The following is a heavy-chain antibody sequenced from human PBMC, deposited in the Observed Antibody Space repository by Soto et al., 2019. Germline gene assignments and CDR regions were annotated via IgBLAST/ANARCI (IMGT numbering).Heavy chain of an antibody. CDR2: IYYSGST. Sequence: PSETLSLTCTVSGGSISSGSYYWGWIRQPPGKGLEWIGSIYYSGSTYYNPSLKSRVTISVDTSKNQFSLKLSSVTAADTAVYYCARLYGGNSVPAFDYWGQGTLVTVSS. CDR3: ARLYGGNSVPAFDY. CDR1: GGSISSGSYY. D-gene: IGHD2-21*02. V-gene: IGHV4-39*01. J-gene: IGHJ4*02.